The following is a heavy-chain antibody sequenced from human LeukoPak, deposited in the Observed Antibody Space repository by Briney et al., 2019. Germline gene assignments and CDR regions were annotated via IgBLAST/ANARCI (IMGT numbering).Heavy chain of an antibody. D-gene: IGHD2-2*01. CDR1: GFTFSSYV. J-gene: IGHJ4*02. V-gene: IGHV3-30*02. CDR3: AKAVTQYCSSTSCGNSFDY. Sequence: PGGSLRLSCAASGFTFSSYVMHWVRQAPGKGLEWVAVIWYGGSNKYYADSVKGRFTISRDNSKNTLYLQMNSLRAEDTAVYYCAKAVTQYCSSTSCGNSFDYWGQGTLVTVSS. CDR2: IWYGGSNK.